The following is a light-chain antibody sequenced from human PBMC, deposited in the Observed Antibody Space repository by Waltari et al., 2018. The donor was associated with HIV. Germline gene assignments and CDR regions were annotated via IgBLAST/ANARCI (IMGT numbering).Light chain of an antibody. J-gene: IGLJ1*01. CDR3: AVWDDSLNAYV. CDR2: TTD. V-gene: IGLV1-44*01. Sequence: QSVLTQPPSSSGTPGQRLTISCSGSSSNVGSTPVNWYQHLPGAAPKLPIPTTDERPSGVPDRFSGSKAGTSASLAISWLQSEDEADYYCAVWDDSLNAYVFGTGTTVTVL. CDR1: SSNVGSTP.